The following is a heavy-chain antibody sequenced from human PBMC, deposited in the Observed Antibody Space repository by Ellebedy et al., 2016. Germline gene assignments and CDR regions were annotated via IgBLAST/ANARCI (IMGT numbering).Heavy chain of an antibody. CDR1: GYTFTGYY. CDR3: ARGDTFRSGYTHTRLDR. CDR2: INPNSGDT. D-gene: IGHD3-3*01. J-gene: IGHJ5*02. Sequence: ASVKVSCXASGYTFTGYYMHWVRQAPGQGLEWMGWINPNSGDTTIAQKFQGRVTMTRDASISTAFMEVSSLRPDDTAVFYCARGDTFRSGYTHTRLDRWGQGTLVTVSS. V-gene: IGHV1-2*02.